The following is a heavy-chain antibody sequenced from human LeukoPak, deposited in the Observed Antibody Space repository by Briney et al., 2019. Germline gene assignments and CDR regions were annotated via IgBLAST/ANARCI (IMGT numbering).Heavy chain of an antibody. Sequence: GGSLTLSCAASGFTFDDYVMHWVRQAPGKGLEWVSGISWNSGSIGYADSVKGRFTISRDNAKNSLYLQMNSLRAEDTALYYCAKDMGSWEGLRLGELSSALDYWGQGTLVTVSS. CDR2: ISWNSGSI. V-gene: IGHV3-9*01. CDR1: GFTFDDYV. D-gene: IGHD3-16*02. J-gene: IGHJ4*02. CDR3: AKDMGSWEGLRLGELSSALDY.